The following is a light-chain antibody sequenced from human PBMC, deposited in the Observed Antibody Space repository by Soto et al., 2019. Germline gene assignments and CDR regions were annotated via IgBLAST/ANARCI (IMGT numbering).Light chain of an antibody. Sequence: EIVMTQSPVTLSVSPGERAALSCRASQSVRSNLAWYQQKPGQAPRLLMYDASTRATGTPARFSGSGSGTEFTLTISSLQSEDFAVYYCQQYIRWPLTFGGGTKV. CDR2: DAS. V-gene: IGKV3-15*01. CDR3: QQYIRWPLT. CDR1: QSVRSN. J-gene: IGKJ4*01.